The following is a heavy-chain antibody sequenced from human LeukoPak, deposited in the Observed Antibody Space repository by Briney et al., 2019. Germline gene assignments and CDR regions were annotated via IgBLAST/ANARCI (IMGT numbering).Heavy chain of an antibody. V-gene: IGHV3-66*01. CDR2: IYGGSST. CDR1: GVTVSSTY. J-gene: IGHJ3*01. Sequence: GGSLRLSCAASGVTVSSTYMSWVRQAPGKGLEWVSVIYGGSSTYNADSVKGRFTISRDNSKNTLFLQMNSLRAGNPVVYCCARARRVGVFDVGGKGKRVTF. D-gene: IGHD3-16*01. CDR3: ARARRVGVFDV.